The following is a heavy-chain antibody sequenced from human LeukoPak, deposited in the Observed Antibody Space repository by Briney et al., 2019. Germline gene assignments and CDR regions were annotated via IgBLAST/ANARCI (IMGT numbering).Heavy chain of an antibody. J-gene: IGHJ5*02. D-gene: IGHD6-13*01. CDR3: ARDAPQVPAAGVLAS. CDR2: MYSRGDT. Sequence: GGSLRLSCAASGFSVSDNYMSWVRQPPPKGLGWVSVMYSRGDTYYADSVKGRFTFSRDISKNTLYLQMNGLRTEDTAMYYCARDAPQVPAAGVLASWGQGTLVTVSS. V-gene: IGHV3-53*01. CDR1: GFSVSDNY.